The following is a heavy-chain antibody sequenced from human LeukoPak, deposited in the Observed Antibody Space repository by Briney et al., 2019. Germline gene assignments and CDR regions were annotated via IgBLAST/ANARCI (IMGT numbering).Heavy chain of an antibody. J-gene: IGHJ5*02. Sequence: ASVKVSCKVSGYTLTGLSMHWVRQAPGRGLEWMGGFDPEDGETIYAQKFQGRVTMTEDTSTDTAYMELSSLRSEDTAVYYCATELIDYYDSSGFGWFDPWGQGTLVTVSS. D-gene: IGHD3-22*01. V-gene: IGHV1-24*01. CDR2: FDPEDGET. CDR1: GYTLTGLS. CDR3: ATELIDYYDSSGFGWFDP.